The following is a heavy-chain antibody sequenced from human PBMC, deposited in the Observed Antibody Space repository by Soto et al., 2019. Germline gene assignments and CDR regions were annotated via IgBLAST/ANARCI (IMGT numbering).Heavy chain of an antibody. D-gene: IGHD6-13*01. Sequence: EWMGGIIPIFGTANYAQKFQGRVTITADESTSTAYMELSSLRSEDTAVYYCAREEIAAAGPYYYYGMDVWGQGATVTSP. CDR3: AREEIAAAGPYYYYGMDV. CDR2: IIPIFGTA. V-gene: IGHV1-69*01. J-gene: IGHJ6*02.